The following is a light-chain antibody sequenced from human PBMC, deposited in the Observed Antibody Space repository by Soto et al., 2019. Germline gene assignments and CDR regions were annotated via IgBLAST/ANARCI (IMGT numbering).Light chain of an antibody. V-gene: IGKV3-11*01. Sequence: EIVLTQSPATLSLPPGERATLSCRASQSVSSYLAWYQQKPGQAPRLLIYDASNRATGIPARFSGSGSGTDFTLTISSLEPEDFAVYYCQQRSNWGFTFGPGTKVDIK. J-gene: IGKJ3*01. CDR1: QSVSSY. CDR3: QQRSNWGFT. CDR2: DAS.